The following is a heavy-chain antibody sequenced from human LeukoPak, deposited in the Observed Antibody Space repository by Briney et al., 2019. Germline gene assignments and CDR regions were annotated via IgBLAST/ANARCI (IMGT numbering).Heavy chain of an antibody. CDR2: ISSSSSYI. Sequence: KSGGSLRLSCAASGFTFSSYSMNWVRQAPGKGLEWVSSISSSSSYIYYADSVKGRFTISRDNAKSSLYLQMNSLRAEDTAVYYCARDKKTDDYGDYWPWVVDYWGQGTLVTVSS. J-gene: IGHJ4*02. D-gene: IGHD4-17*01. CDR1: GFTFSSYS. CDR3: ARDKKTDDYGDYWPWVVDY. V-gene: IGHV3-21*06.